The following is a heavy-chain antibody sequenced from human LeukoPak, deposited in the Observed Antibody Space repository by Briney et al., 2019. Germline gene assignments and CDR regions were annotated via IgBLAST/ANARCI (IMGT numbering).Heavy chain of an antibody. V-gene: IGHV4-59*08. CDR3: ATRYCSGGSCVQSSRRGEE. D-gene: IGHD2-15*01. CDR2: IYYSGST. Sequence: SETLSLTCTVSGGSISSYYWSWIRQPPGKGLEWIGYIYYSGSTNYNPSLKSRVTISVDTSKNQFSLKLSSVTAADTAVYYCATRYCSGGSCVQSSRRGEEWGQGTLVTVSS. CDR1: GGSISSYY. J-gene: IGHJ4*02.